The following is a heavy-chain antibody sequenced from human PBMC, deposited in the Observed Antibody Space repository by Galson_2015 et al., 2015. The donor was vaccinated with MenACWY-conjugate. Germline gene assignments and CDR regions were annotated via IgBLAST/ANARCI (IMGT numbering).Heavy chain of an antibody. V-gene: IGHV3-15*01. J-gene: IGHJ6*02. D-gene: IGHD2-15*01. CDR2: IKSKTDGGTT. CDR3: TTSSYCSGGSCYYYYGMDV. CDR1: GFTFSNAW. Sequence: SLRLSCAASGFTFSNAWMSWVCQAPGKGLEWVGRIKSKTDGGTTDYAAPVKGRFTISRDDSKNTLYLQMNSLKTEDTAVYYCTTSSYCSGGSCYYYYGMDVWGQGTTVTVSS.